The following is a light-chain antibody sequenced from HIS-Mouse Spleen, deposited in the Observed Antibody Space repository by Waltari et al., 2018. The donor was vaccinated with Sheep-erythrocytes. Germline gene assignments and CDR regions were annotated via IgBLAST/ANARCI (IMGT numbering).Light chain of an antibody. CDR1: SSDVGSYNL. Sequence: QSALTQPAFVSGSPGQSITISCTGTSSDVGSYNLVSWYQQHPGKAPKLIIYEGSKRPSGVSNRFSGSKSGNTASLTISGLQAEDEADYYCCSYAGSFWVFGGGTKLTVL. J-gene: IGLJ3*02. V-gene: IGLV2-23*01. CDR3: CSYAGSFWV. CDR2: EGS.